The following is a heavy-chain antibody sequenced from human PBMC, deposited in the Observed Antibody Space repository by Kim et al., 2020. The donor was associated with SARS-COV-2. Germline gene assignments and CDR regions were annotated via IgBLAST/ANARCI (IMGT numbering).Heavy chain of an antibody. CDR3: ARGSPYYYYMDV. Sequence: YNPSLKSRVTISVDTSKNQFSLKLSSVTAADTAVYYCARGSPYYYYMDVWGKGTTVTVSS. V-gene: IGHV4-34*01. J-gene: IGHJ6*03.